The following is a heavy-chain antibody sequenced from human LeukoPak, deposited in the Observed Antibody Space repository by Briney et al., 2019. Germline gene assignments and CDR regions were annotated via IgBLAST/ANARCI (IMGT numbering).Heavy chain of an antibody. CDR3: ARVPPLRFLEWYRDY. CDR1: GGSISSVDYY. V-gene: IGHV4-30-4*08. CDR2: IYYSGST. J-gene: IGHJ4*02. Sequence: PSETLSLTCTVSGGSISSVDYYWSWIRQPPGKGLEWIWYIYYSGSTNYNPSLKSRITMSLDTSKNQFSLKLSSVTAADTAMYYCARVPPLRFLEWYRDYWGQGTLVTVSS. D-gene: IGHD3-3*01.